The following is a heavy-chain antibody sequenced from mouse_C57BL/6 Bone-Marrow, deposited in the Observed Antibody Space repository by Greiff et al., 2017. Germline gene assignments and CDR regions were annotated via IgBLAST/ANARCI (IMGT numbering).Heavy chain of an antibody. V-gene: IGHV1-69*01. J-gene: IGHJ2*01. D-gene: IGHD2-3*01. CDR3: ARWGWLLYFDY. Sequence: QVHVKQPGAELVMPGASVKLSCKASGYTFTSYWMHWVKQRPGQGLEWIGEIDPSDSYTNYNQKFKGKSTLTVDKSSSTAYMQLSSLTSEDSAVYYCARWGWLLYFDYWGQGTTLTVSS. CDR2: IDPSDSYT. CDR1: GYTFTSYW.